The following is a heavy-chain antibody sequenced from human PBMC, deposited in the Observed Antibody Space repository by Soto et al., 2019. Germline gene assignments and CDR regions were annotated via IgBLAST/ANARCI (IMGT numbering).Heavy chain of an antibody. Sequence: QVQLVQSGAEVKTPGSSVEVSCKASGGIFSSFSITWVRQVPGHGLEWMGGIIPMTGTPNYAEKFQGRLTLTADASTRTAYLVLSSLNSEDTAVYSCARGPILPGATSWLDPWGQGTVVIVSS. V-gene: IGHV1-69*01. J-gene: IGHJ5*02. D-gene: IGHD2-2*01. CDR2: IIPMTGTP. CDR1: GGIFSSFS. CDR3: ARGPILPGATSWLDP.